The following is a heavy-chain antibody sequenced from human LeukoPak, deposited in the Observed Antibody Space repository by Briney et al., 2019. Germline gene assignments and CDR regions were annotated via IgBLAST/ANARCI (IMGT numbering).Heavy chain of an antibody. D-gene: IGHD3-9*01. J-gene: IGHJ5*02. CDR2: INPSCGST. Sequence: GASVKVSCKASGYTFTSYYMHWVRQAPGQGLEWRGIINPSCGSTSYAQKFQGRLTMTRDTSTSTVYMELSSLRSEDTAVYYCARDSASYYDILTGYVFGNWFDPWGQGTLVTVSS. CDR1: GYTFTSYY. CDR3: ARDSASYYDILTGYVFGNWFDP. V-gene: IGHV1-46*01.